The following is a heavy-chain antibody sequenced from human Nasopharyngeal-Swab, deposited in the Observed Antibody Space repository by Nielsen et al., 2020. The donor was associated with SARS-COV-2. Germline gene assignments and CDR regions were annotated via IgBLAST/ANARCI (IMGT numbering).Heavy chain of an antibody. Sequence: GSLRLSCTVSGGSISSSSYYWGWIRQPPGKGLEWIGSIYYSGSTYYNPSLKSRVTISVDTSKNQFSLKLSSVTAADTAVYYCARHDSSGWYRHYFDYWGQGTLVTVSS. D-gene: IGHD6-19*01. V-gene: IGHV4-39*01. CDR1: GGSISSSSYY. CDR3: ARHDSSGWYRHYFDY. J-gene: IGHJ4*02. CDR2: IYYSGST.